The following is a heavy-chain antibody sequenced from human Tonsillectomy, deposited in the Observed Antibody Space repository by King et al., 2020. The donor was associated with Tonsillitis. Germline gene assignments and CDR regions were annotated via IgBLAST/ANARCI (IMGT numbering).Heavy chain of an antibody. J-gene: IGHJ5*02. CDR2: IYYSGST. V-gene: IGHV4-39*01. Sequence: MQLQESGPGLVKPSETLSLTCTVSGGAISSSSYYWGWIRQPPGKGLEWIGSIYYSGSTYYNPSLKSRVTISVDTSKNQFSLKLSSVTAADTAVYYCATQYSSSSIWFDPWGQGTLVTVSS. CDR3: ATQYSSSSIWFDP. D-gene: IGHD6-6*01. CDR1: GGAISSSSYY.